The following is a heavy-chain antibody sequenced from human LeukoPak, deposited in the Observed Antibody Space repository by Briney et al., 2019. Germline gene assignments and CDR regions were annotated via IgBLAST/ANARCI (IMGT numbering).Heavy chain of an antibody. CDR3: AKDRALVGAPDY. Sequence: GGSLRLSCAASGFTFSSYAMSWVRQAPGKGLEWVSAISGSGGSTYYVDSVKGRFTISRDNSKNTLYLQMNSLRAEDTAVYYCAKDRALVGAPDYWGQGTLVTVSS. CDR2: ISGSGGST. V-gene: IGHV3-23*01. CDR1: GFTFSSYA. J-gene: IGHJ4*02. D-gene: IGHD1-26*01.